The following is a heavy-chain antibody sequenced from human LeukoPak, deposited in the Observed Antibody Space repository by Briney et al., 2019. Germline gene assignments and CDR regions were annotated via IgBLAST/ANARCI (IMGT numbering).Heavy chain of an antibody. CDR1: GFTFSSYA. CDR3: AKGAYDSSGYYPADY. Sequence: PGRSLRLSCAASGFTFSSYAMSWVRQAPGKGLEWVSAISGSGGSTYYADSVKGRFIISRDNSKNTLYLQMNSLRAEDTAVYYCAKGAYDSSGYYPADYWGQGTLVTVSS. V-gene: IGHV3-23*01. J-gene: IGHJ4*02. D-gene: IGHD3-22*01. CDR2: ISGSGGST.